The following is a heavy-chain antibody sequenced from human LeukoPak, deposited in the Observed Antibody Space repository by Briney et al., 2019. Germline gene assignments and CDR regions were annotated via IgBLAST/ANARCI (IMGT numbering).Heavy chain of an antibody. D-gene: IGHD3-16*02. CDR1: GGSISSDDYY. Sequence: SETLSLTCTVSGGSISSDDYYWSWIRQPPGKGLESIGYIFYRGGTYYNPSLKSRLTISVDTSKNQFSLKLSSVTAADTAVYYCARVRALGSYPRDYWGPGTLVTVSS. V-gene: IGHV4-30-4*01. CDR2: IFYRGGT. CDR3: ARVRALGSYPRDY. J-gene: IGHJ4*02.